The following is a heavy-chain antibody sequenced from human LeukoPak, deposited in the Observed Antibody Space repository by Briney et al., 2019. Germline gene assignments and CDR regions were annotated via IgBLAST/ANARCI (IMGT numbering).Heavy chain of an antibody. CDR3: AKDPHISSGYYAPLWG. J-gene: IGHJ4*02. Sequence: GGSLRLSCAASGFTFSSYAMSWVRQAPGKALEWVSAISGSGGSTYYADSVKGRFTISRDNSKNTLYLHMNSLRAEDTAVYYCAKDPHISSGYYAPLWGWGQGTLVTVSS. CDR1: GFTFSSYA. D-gene: IGHD3-22*01. CDR2: ISGSGGST. V-gene: IGHV3-23*01.